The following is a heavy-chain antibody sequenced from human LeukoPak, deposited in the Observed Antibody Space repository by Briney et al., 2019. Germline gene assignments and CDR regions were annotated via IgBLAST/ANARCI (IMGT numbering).Heavy chain of an antibody. Sequence: PGGSLRLSCAASGFTFSSYSMNWVRQAPGKGLEWVSSISSGNSYIYYTDSLKGRLTISRDNAKNSLYLQMNSLRAEDTAVYYCARGVGIVGATRDYFDYWGQGTLVTVSS. V-gene: IGHV3-21*01. CDR1: GFTFSSYS. CDR3: ARGVGIVGATRDYFDY. D-gene: IGHD1-26*01. J-gene: IGHJ4*02. CDR2: ISSGNSYI.